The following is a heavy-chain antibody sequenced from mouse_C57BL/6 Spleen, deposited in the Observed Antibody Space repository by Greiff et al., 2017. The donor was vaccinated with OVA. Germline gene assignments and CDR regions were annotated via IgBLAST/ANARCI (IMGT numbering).Heavy chain of an antibody. CDR3: ARRYDYDAGYAMDY. Sequence: QVQLQQPGAELVMPGASVKLSCKASGYTFTSYWMHWVKQRPGQGLEWIGEIDPSDSYTNYNQKFKGKSTLTVDKSSSTAYMQLSSLTSEDSAVYYCARRYDYDAGYAMDYWGQGTSVTVSS. CDR2: IDPSDSYT. V-gene: IGHV1-69*01. D-gene: IGHD2-4*01. CDR1: GYTFTSYW. J-gene: IGHJ4*01.